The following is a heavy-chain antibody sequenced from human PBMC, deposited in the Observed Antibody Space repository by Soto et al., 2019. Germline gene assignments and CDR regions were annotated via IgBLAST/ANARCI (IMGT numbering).Heavy chain of an antibody. CDR2: IYYSGST. V-gene: IGHV4-59*01. D-gene: IGHD6-19*01. Sequence: KTSETLSLTCTVSGGSISRYHWSWIRQPPGKRLEWIGYIYYSGSTNYNPSLKSRVTISIDTSKNQFSLKLSSVTAADTAVYYCARDNSGWRAGGLDVWGRGTTVTVSS. CDR1: GGSISRYH. CDR3: ARDNSGWRAGGLDV. J-gene: IGHJ6*02.